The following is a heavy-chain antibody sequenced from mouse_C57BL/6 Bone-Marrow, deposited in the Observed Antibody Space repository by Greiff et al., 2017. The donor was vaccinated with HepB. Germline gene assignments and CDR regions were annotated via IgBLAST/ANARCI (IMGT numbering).Heavy chain of an antibody. CDR2: ISNLAYSI. CDR3: ARRENWDWYFDV. V-gene: IGHV5-15*01. J-gene: IGHJ1*03. D-gene: IGHD4-1*01. CDR1: GFTFSDYG. Sequence: EVMLVESGGGLVQPGGSLKLSCAASGFTFSDYGMAWVRQAPRKGPEWVAFISNLAYSIYYADTVTGRFTISRENAKNTLYLEMSSLRSEDTAMYYCARRENWDWYFDVWGTGTTVTVSS.